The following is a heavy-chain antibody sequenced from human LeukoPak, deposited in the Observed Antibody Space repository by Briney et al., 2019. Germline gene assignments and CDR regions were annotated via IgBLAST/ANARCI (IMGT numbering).Heavy chain of an antibody. V-gene: IGHV1-24*01. J-gene: IGHJ5*02. Sequence: ASVKVSCKVSGYTLTELSMHWVRQAPGKGLGWMGGFDPEDGETIYAQKFQGRVTMTEDTSTDTAYMELSSLRSEDTAVYYCATGMGELLYGNWFDPWGQGTLVTVSS. D-gene: IGHD1-26*01. CDR3: ATGMGELLYGNWFDP. CDR2: FDPEDGET. CDR1: GYTLTELS.